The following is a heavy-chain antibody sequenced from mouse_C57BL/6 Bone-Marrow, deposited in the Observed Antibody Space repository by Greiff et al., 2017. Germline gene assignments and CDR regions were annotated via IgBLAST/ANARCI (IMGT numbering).Heavy chain of an antibody. V-gene: IGHV1-4*01. Sequence: VQLQESGAELARPGASVKMSCKASGYTFTSYTMHWVKQRPGQGLEWIGYINPSSGYTKYNQKFKDKATLTAEKSSSTAYMQLSSLTSEDSSVYYCARMGYYGIIDYWGQGATLTGSS. CDR1: GYTFTSYT. D-gene: IGHD1-1*01. CDR2: INPSSGYT. J-gene: IGHJ2*01. CDR3: ARMGYYGIIDY.